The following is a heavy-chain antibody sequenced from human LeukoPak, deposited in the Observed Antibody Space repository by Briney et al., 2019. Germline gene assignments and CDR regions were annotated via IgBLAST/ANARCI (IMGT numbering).Heavy chain of an antibody. CDR2: IRYDGSNK. CDR1: GFTFCSYG. D-gene: IGHD2-2*01. CDR3: AKDLQGYCSSTSCYLTENWFDP. Sequence: PGGSLRLSCAASGFTFCSYGMHWVRQAPGKGLEWVAFIRYDGSNKYYADSVKGRFTISRDNSKNTLYLQMNSLRAEDTAVYYCAKDLQGYCSSTSCYLTENWFDPWGQGTLVTVSS. V-gene: IGHV3-30*02. J-gene: IGHJ5*02.